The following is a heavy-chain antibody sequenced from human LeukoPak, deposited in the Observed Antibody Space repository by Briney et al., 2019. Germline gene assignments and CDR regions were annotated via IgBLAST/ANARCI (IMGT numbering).Heavy chain of an antibody. D-gene: IGHD1-1*01. J-gene: IGHJ4*02. CDR3: ARHGTGFDY. CDR1: GGSISSYY. CDR2: IHYSVSN. V-gene: IGHV4-59*08. Sequence: SETLSLTCTVYGGSISSYYWSWIRQPQGNGLEWIGYIHYSVSNTYNPSLKSRVTISVDTSKNQFSLQLSSVTAADTAVYYCARHGTGFDYWGQGTLVTVSS.